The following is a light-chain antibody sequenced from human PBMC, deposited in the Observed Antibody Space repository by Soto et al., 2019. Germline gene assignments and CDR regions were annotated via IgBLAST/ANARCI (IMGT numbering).Light chain of an antibody. J-gene: IGLJ1*01. CDR3: CSYAGSVYV. Sequence: QSALTQPASVSGSPGQSITISCTGTSSDVGGYNYVSWYQQHPGKAPKLMIYEVSKRPSGVSNRFSGSKSGNTASLTISGLQAEDEADYYCCSYAGSVYVFGTGTKVTVL. V-gene: IGLV2-23*02. CDR1: SSDVGGYNY. CDR2: EVS.